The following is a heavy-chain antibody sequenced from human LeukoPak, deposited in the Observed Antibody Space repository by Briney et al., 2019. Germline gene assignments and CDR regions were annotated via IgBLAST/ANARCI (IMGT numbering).Heavy chain of an antibody. CDR3: ARDLGGFDY. CDR2: IKQDGSEK. Sequence: PGGSLRLSCTASGFTFGDYAMSWVRQAPGKGLEWVANIKQDGSEKYYVDSVKGRFTISRDNAKNSLYLQMNSLRAEDTAVYYCARDLGGFDYWGQGTLVTVSS. V-gene: IGHV3-7*01. CDR1: GFTFGDYA. J-gene: IGHJ4*02. D-gene: IGHD3-16*01.